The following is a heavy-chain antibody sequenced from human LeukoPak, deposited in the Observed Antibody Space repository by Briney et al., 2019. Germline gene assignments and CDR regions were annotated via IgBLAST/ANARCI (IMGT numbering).Heavy chain of an antibody. J-gene: IGHJ4*02. V-gene: IGHV3-21*01. CDR2: ISSSSSYI. Sequence: GGSLRLSCAASGFTFSSYSMNWVRQAPGKGLEWVSSISSSSSYIYYADSVKGRFTISRDNAKNSLYLQMNSLRAEDTAVYYCARDSLFGYYDSSSGYFDYWGQGTLVTVSS. D-gene: IGHD3-22*01. CDR3: ARDSLFGYYDSSSGYFDY. CDR1: GFTFSSYS.